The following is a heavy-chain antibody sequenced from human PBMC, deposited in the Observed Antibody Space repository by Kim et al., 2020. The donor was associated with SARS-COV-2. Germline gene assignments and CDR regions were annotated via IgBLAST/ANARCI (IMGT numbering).Heavy chain of an antibody. J-gene: IGHJ5*02. CDR2: IYYSGST. Sequence: SETLSLTCTVSGGSISSSSYYWGWIRQPPGKGLEWIGSIYYSGSTYYNPSLKSRVTISVDTSKNQFSLKLSSVTAADTAVYYCARPFGSGYYRTGGWFDPWGQGTLVTVSS. V-gene: IGHV4-39*01. D-gene: IGHD3-22*01. CDR1: GGSISSSSYY. CDR3: ARPFGSGYYRTGGWFDP.